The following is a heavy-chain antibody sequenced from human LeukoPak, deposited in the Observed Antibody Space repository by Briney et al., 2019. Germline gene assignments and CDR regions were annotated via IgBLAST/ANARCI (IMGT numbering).Heavy chain of an antibody. Sequence: GGSLRLSCAASGFTFGDYYMSWVRQAPGRGPEWLSYIGKTGTSKYYADSVRGRSTISRDNAKNSLYLHMDSLRVEDTAVYYCARDRSVWFAEFLYWGQGTLVTVSS. V-gene: IGHV3-11*01. J-gene: IGHJ4*02. D-gene: IGHD6-19*01. CDR2: IGKTGTSK. CDR3: ARDRSVWFAEFLY. CDR1: GFTFGDYY.